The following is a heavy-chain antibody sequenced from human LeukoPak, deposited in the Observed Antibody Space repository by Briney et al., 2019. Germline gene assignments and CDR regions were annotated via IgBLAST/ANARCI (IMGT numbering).Heavy chain of an antibody. CDR2: INTNTGNP. CDR3: ARIAARHGYYDSSGYYYDGYDAFDI. V-gene: IGHV7-4-1*02. J-gene: IGHJ3*02. D-gene: IGHD3-22*01. CDR1: GCTFTSYA. Sequence: ASVKVSCKASGCTFTSYAMNWVRQAPGQGLEWMGWINTNTGNPTYAQGFTGRFVFSLDTSVSTAYLQISSLKAEDTAVYYCARIAARHGYYDSSGYYYDGYDAFDIWGQGTMVTVSS.